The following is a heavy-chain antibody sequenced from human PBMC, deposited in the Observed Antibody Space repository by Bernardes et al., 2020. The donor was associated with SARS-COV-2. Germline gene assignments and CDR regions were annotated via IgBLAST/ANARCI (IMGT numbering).Heavy chain of an antibody. Sequence: SETLSLTCTVSGGSISSYYWSWIRQPPGKGLEWIGYIYYSGSTNYNPSLKSRVTISVDTSKNQFSLKLSSVTAADTAVYYCARAGYSSGWYSPEYFQHWGQGTLVTVSS. CDR2: IYYSGST. D-gene: IGHD6-19*01. J-gene: IGHJ1*01. CDR1: GGSISSYY. CDR3: ARAGYSSGWYSPEYFQH. V-gene: IGHV4-59*01.